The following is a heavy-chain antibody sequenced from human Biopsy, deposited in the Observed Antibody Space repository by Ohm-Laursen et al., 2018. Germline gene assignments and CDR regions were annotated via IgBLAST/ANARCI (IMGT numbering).Heavy chain of an antibody. J-gene: IGHJ2*01. CDR1: GDSISSYY. V-gene: IGHV4-59*01. D-gene: IGHD3-22*01. CDR3: ARDRGYYSDRTVPGYFDL. CDR2: VYYTGST. Sequence: GTLSLTCPVSGDSISSYYWSWIRQPPGKGLQWIGYVYYTGSTNYNPSLQSRVTISVDTSKNHFSLRLRSVTPADTAIYYCARDRGYYSDRTVPGYFDLWGRGTLVTVSS.